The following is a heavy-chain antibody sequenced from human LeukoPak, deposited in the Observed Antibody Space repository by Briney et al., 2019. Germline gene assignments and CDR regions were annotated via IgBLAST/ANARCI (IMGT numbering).Heavy chain of an antibody. J-gene: IGHJ4*02. D-gene: IGHD6-19*01. V-gene: IGHV1-69*04. CDR3: ARDPSIAVAAVPPVDY. CDR2: IIPILGIA. CDR1: GGTFSSYA. Sequence: ASVKVSCKASGGTFSSYAISWVRQAPGQGLEWMGRIIPILGIANYAQKFQGRVTITADKSTSTAYMELSSLRSEDTAVYYCARDPSIAVAAVPPVDYWGQGTLITVSS.